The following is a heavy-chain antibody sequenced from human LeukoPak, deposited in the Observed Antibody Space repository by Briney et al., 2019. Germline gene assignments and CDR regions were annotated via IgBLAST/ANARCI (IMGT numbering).Heavy chain of an antibody. Sequence: SETLSLTCTVSGGSIGSFYWSWIRQPPGKGLEWIGYIYYTGTTNYNPSLKSRVTISVDTSKNQFSLKLNSVTAADTAVYYCARGQPTFNYHDSGGPYSFYFDYWGPGTLVTVSS. CDR3: ARGQPTFNYHDSGGPYSFYFDY. CDR1: GGSIGSFY. V-gene: IGHV4-59*01. CDR2: IYYTGTT. J-gene: IGHJ4*02. D-gene: IGHD3-22*01.